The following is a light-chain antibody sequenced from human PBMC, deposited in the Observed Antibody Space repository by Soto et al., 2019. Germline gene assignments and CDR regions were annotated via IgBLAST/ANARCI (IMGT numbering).Light chain of an antibody. CDR3: SSYTTKNTYV. V-gene: IGLV2-14*01. CDR2: EVS. Sequence: QSALTQPASVSGSPGQSITISCTGTSSDVGGYNYVSWYQQHPGKAPKLTIYEVSERPSGVSDRFSGSTSGNTASLTISGLQAEDEADYFCSSYTTKNTYVFGTGTQLTVL. J-gene: IGLJ1*01. CDR1: SSDVGGYNY.